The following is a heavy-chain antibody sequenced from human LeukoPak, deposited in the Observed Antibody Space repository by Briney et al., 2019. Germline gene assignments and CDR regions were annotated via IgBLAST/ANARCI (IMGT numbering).Heavy chain of an antibody. Sequence: SETLSLTCTVSGGSISSSSYYWGWIRQPPWKGLEWIGSIYYSGSTYYNPSLKSRVTISVDTSKNQFSLKLSSVTAADTAVYYCARGTSHCFDYWGQGTLVTVSS. CDR1: GGSISSSSYY. D-gene: IGHD2-2*01. J-gene: IGHJ4*02. CDR2: IYYSGST. CDR3: ARGTSHCFDY. V-gene: IGHV4-39*01.